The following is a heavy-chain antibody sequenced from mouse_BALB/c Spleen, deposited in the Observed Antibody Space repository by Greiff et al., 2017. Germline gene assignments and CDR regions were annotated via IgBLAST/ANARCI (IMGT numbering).Heavy chain of an antibody. CDR1: GFSLTSYG. J-gene: IGHJ4*01. D-gene: IGHD2-14*01. CDR3: ARWRYDGGYAMDY. Sequence: VMLVESGPGLVAPSQSLSITCTVSGFSLTSYGVHWVRQPPGKGLEWLGVIWAGGSTNYNSALMSRLSISKDNSKSQVFLKMNSLQTDDTAMYYCARWRYDGGYAMDYWGQGTSVTVSS. V-gene: IGHV2-9*02. CDR2: IWAGGST.